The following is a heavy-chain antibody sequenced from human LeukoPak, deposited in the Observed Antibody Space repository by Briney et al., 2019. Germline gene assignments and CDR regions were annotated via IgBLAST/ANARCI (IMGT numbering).Heavy chain of an antibody. D-gene: IGHD2-21*01. CDR3: ARGSEPSYCGGDCPMYYFDY. V-gene: IGHV1-69*13. CDR1: GGTFSSYA. Sequence: SVKVSCKAPGGTFSSYAISWVRQAPGQGLEGMGGIIPIFGTGNYAQKFQGRVAITADESTSTAYMELSSLRSEDTAVYYCARGSEPSYCGGDCPMYYFDYWGQGTLVTVSS. CDR2: IIPIFGTG. J-gene: IGHJ4*02.